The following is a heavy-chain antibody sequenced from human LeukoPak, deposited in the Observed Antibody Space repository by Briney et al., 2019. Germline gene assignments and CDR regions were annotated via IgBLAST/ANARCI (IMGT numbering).Heavy chain of an antibody. Sequence: GGSLRLSCAASGFTFSSYWMSWVRQAPGKGLEWVANIKQDGSEKYYVDSVKGRFTISRDNAKNSLYLQMNSLRAEDTAVYYCARDDCSSISCYHNWFDPRGQGTLVTVSS. V-gene: IGHV3-7*01. CDR2: IKQDGSEK. CDR3: ARDDCSSISCYHNWFDP. J-gene: IGHJ5*02. CDR1: GFTFSSYW. D-gene: IGHD2-2*01.